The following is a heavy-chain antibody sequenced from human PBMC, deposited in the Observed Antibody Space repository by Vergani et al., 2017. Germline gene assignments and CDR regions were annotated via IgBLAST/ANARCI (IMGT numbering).Heavy chain of an antibody. CDR3: AKATNPTGVGATVGEKCYYYYGMDV. CDR1: GFTFDDCT. CDR2: ISWDGGST. Sequence: EVQLVESGGVVVQPGGSLRLSCAASGFTFDDCTMHWVRQAPGKGLEWVSLISWDGGSTYYADSVKGRFTISSDNSKNSLYLQMNSLRTEDTALYYCAKATNPTGVGATVGEKCYYYYGMDVWGQGTTVTVSS. D-gene: IGHD1-26*01. J-gene: IGHJ6*02. V-gene: IGHV3-43*01.